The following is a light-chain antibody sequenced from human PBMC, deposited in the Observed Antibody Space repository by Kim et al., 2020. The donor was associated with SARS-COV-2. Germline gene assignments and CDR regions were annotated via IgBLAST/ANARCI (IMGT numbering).Light chain of an antibody. J-gene: IGLJ3*02. Sequence: GQSGFISCSGTSSNIGENPVNWYQQLPGMAPRLLIEDSDQRPSKIPDRFSAFKSGTSASLAISGLQSEDEADYYCAAWDDTLNAVLFGGGTQLTVL. CDR1: SSNIGENP. CDR2: DSD. V-gene: IGLV1-44*01. CDR3: AAWDDTLNAVL.